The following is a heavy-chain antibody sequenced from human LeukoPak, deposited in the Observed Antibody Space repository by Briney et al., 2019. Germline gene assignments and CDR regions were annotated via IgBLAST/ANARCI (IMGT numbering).Heavy chain of an antibody. V-gene: IGHV3-30*01. J-gene: IGHJ4*02. D-gene: IGHD4-23*01. CDR3: ARGGGNYVFDY. CDR1: GFTFSRYA. CDR2: ISYDGSNK. Sequence: GRSLRLSCAASGFTFSRYAMHWVRQAPVKGLEWVAVISYDGSNKYYADSVKGRFTISRDNSKNTLYLQMNSLRAEDTAVYYCARGGGNYVFDYWGQGTLVTVSS.